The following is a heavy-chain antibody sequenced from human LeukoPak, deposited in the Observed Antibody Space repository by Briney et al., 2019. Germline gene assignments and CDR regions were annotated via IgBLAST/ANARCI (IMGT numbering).Heavy chain of an antibody. CDR2: IKHDGGEK. J-gene: IGHJ4*02. Sequence: GGSLRLSCAASGFTFSSYWMSWVRQAPGKGLEWVASIKHDGGEKYYVDSVKGRFTISRDNAKNSLFLQMNSLRAEDTAVYYCARDYGSPEYWGQGTLVTVSS. CDR1: GFTFSSYW. V-gene: IGHV3-7*01. CDR3: ARDYGSPEY. D-gene: IGHD4-17*01.